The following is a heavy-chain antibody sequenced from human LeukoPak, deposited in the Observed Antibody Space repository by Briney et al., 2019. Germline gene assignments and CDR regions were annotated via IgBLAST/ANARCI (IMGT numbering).Heavy chain of an antibody. CDR1: GFTFSSYA. CDR3: ARVGYDSSGYYYPDY. CDR2: ISSSGSTI. V-gene: IGHV3-48*04. Sequence: TGGSLRLSCAASGFTFSSYAMSWVRQAPGKGLEWVSYISSSGSTIYYADSVKGRFTISRDNAKNSLYLQMNSLRAEDTAVYYCARVGYDSSGYYYPDYWGQGTLVTVSS. J-gene: IGHJ4*02. D-gene: IGHD3-22*01.